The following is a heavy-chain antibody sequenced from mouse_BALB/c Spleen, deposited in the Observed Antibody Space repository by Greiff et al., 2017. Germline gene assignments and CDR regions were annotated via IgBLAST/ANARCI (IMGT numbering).Heavy chain of an antibody. Sequence: EVKLVESGGGLVQPGGSLKLSCAASGFTFSSYTMSWVRQTPEKRLEWVAYISNGGGSTYYPDTVKGRFTISRDNAKNTLYLQMSSLKSEDTAMYYCARHATALDYWGQGTTLTVSS. D-gene: IGHD1-2*01. J-gene: IGHJ2*01. CDR3: ARHATALDY. V-gene: IGHV5-12-2*01. CDR2: ISNGGGST. CDR1: GFTFSSYT.